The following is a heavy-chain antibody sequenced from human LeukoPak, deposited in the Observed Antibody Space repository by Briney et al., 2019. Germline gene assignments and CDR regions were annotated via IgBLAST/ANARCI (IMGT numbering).Heavy chain of an antibody. D-gene: IGHD3-22*01. CDR1: GFTFSNYA. CDR2: INGNGDKV. J-gene: IGHJ4*02. CDR3: TKRDYSDRSGYAPLFES. Sequence: GGSLRLSCAASGFTFSNYAMSWVRQSPGKGLEHVSGINGNGDKVYSADSLKRRFTISTDNSKTTLHLQMNSLSGDDTAVYYCTKRDYSDRSGYAPLFESWGQGILVTVSS. V-gene: IGHV3-23*01.